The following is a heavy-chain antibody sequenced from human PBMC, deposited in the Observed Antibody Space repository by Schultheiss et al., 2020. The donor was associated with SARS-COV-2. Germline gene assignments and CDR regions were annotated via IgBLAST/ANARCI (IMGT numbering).Heavy chain of an antibody. CDR2: IYYSGST. Sequence: SETLSLTCTVSGVSISSYYWNWIRQPPGKGLEWIGYIYYSGSTNYNPSLKSRVTISVDTSKNQFSLKLSSVTAADTAVYYCARGSGTTGNDYWGQGTLVTVSS. V-gene: IGHV4-59*08. CDR3: ARGSGTTGNDY. CDR1: GVSISSYY. D-gene: IGHD1-7*01. J-gene: IGHJ4*02.